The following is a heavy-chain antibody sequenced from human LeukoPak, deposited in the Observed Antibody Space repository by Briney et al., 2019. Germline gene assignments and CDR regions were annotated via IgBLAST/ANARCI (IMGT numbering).Heavy chain of an antibody. V-gene: IGHV3-23*01. CDR3: AKTRGCCSGGSCYQDY. D-gene: IGHD2-15*01. CDR1: GFTFSSYA. J-gene: IGHJ4*02. Sequence: GGSLRLSCAASGFTFSSYAMSWVRQAPGKGLEWVSAISASGDSTYYAASVKGRFTISRDNSKNTLYLHMNSLRAGDTAVYYCAKTRGCCSGGSCYQDYWGQGTLVTASS. CDR2: ISASGDST.